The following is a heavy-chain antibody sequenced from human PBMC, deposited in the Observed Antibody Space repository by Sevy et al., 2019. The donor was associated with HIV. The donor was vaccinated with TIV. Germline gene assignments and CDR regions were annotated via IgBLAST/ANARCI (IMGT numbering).Heavy chain of an antibody. CDR2: IRYDGSDK. J-gene: IGHJ4*02. Sequence: GGYLRLSCAASGFTFSNYGMHWVRQVPGKGLEWVTFIRYDGSDKYYAASVKGRFTISRDDSKNTLYLQMDRLRAEDTAIYYCAKDLAGPGRRYFDYWGQGTLVTVSS. CDR3: AKDLAGPGRRYFDY. D-gene: IGHD6-13*01. V-gene: IGHV3-30*02. CDR1: GFTFSNYG.